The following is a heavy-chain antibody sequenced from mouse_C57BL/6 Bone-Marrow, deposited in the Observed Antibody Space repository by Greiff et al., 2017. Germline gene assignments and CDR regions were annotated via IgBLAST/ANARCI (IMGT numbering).Heavy chain of an antibody. V-gene: IGHV2-2*01. CDR2: IWSGGST. Sequence: QVQLQQSGPGLVQPSQRLSITCTVSGFSLTSSGVHCVRQSPGKGLEWLGVIWSGGSTDSHAAFISPLSISKDKSKSKVFFKMNRLQADDTAIYYGARKNYGSSYWYFDVWGTGTTVTVSS. CDR3: ARKNYGSSYWYFDV. CDR1: GFSLTSSG. D-gene: IGHD1-1*01. J-gene: IGHJ1*03.